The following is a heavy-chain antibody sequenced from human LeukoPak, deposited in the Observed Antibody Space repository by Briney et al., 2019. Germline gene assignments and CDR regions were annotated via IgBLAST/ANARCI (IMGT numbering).Heavy chain of an antibody. D-gene: IGHD3-16*02. CDR2: ISAYNGNT. Sequence: GASVKVSCNASGYTFTSYGMSWVRQAPGQGLEWMGWISAYNGNTNYAQKLQGRVTMTTDTSTSTAYMELRSLRSDDTAVYYCATGPREYDYVWGSYRANWFDPWGQGTLVTVSS. CDR1: GYTFTSYG. J-gene: IGHJ5*02. CDR3: ATGPREYDYVWGSYRANWFDP. V-gene: IGHV1-18*01.